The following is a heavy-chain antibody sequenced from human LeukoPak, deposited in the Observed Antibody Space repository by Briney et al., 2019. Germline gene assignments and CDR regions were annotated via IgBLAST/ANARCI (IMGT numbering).Heavy chain of an antibody. CDR2: ISRSGSTK. D-gene: IGHD6-19*01. Sequence: PGGSLRLSCAASGFTFSDYNMRWIRQAPGKGLEWVSSISRSGSTKYYADSVKGRFTISRDNSKNTLYLQMNSLRAEDTAVYYCAKVLRLSGWYDPPTKRDTGSAFDIWGQGTMVTVSS. CDR1: GFTFSDYN. V-gene: IGHV3-11*04. J-gene: IGHJ3*02. CDR3: AKVLRLSGWYDPPTKRDTGSAFDI.